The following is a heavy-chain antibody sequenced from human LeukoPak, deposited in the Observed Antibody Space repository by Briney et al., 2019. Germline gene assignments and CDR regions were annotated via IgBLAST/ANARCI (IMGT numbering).Heavy chain of an antibody. CDR1: GYTFTSYW. Sequence: ASVTVSCKASGYTFTSYWIQWVRQAPGQGLEWMGLINPDGGSTAYAHRFQGRVTMTRDTSTSTVYMDFGSLRSEDTALYYCARAPRNSSTMLDYWGQGTLVTVSS. J-gene: IGHJ4*02. CDR3: ARAPRNSSTMLDY. CDR2: INPDGGST. V-gene: IGHV1-46*01. D-gene: IGHD6-13*01.